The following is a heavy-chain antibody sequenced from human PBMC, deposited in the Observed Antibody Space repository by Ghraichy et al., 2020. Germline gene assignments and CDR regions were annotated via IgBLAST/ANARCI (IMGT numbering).Heavy chain of an antibody. Sequence: SETLSLTCTVSGGSISSDAYYWSWIRQHPGKGLEWIGYVYYSGSTYYNPSLKSRVSISVDTSKNQFALKLSSVTAADTAVYYCASGTLTQYYGMDVWGHGTTVTVSS. D-gene: IGHD1-14*01. J-gene: IGHJ6*02. V-gene: IGHV4-31*03. CDR1: GGSISSDAYY. CDR2: VYYSGST. CDR3: ASGTLTQYYGMDV.